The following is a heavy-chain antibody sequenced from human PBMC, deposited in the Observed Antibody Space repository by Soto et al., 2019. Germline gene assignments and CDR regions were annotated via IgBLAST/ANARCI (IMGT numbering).Heavy chain of an antibody. CDR2: INWNDYE. Sequence: QITLKESGPTLVKPTQTLTLTCTFSGFSLNTRAVGVGWIRQAPGKALEWLALINWNDYERYSPSLKDRLTITKDTSKNHVVLTMTNIGPVDTATDYCAHRHDLGGFDIWGQGTAVTVSS. CDR1: GFSLNTRAVG. D-gene: IGHD2-15*01. J-gene: IGHJ3*02. CDR3: AHRHDLGGFDI. V-gene: IGHV2-5*01.